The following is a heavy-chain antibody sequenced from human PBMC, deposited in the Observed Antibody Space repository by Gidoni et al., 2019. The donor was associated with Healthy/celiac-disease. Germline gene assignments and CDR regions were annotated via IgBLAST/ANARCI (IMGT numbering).Heavy chain of an antibody. Sequence: QVQLVESGGGVVQPGGSLRLSCAASGFTFSSYGMHWVRQAPGKGLGWVAVIWYDGSNKYYADSVKGRFTISRDNSKNTLYLQMNSLRAEDTAVYYCASSSWYSGWFDPWGQGTLVTVSS. CDR3: ASSSWYSGWFDP. CDR2: IWYDGSNK. V-gene: IGHV3-33*01. J-gene: IGHJ5*02. D-gene: IGHD6-13*01. CDR1: GFTFSSYG.